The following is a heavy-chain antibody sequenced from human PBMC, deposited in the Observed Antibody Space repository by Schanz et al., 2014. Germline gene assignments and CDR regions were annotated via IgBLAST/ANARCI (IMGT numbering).Heavy chain of an antibody. D-gene: IGHD6-13*01. CDR3: ARDGEAAAGCDY. V-gene: IGHV1-46*02. J-gene: IGHJ4*02. Sequence: QVQLVQSGPEVKKPGASVKVSCQASGYTLKDHAMHWVRQAPGQGLEWMGIINPSGGSTSYAQKFQGRVTMTRDTSTSTVYMELSSLRSEDTAVYYCARDGEAAAGCDYWGQGTLVTASS. CDR2: INPSGGST. CDR1: GYTLKDHA.